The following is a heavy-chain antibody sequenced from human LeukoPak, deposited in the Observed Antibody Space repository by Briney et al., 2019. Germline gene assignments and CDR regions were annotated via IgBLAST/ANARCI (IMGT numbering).Heavy chain of an antibody. CDR1: GFSFSNYN. Sequence: TGGSLRLSCTASGFSFSNYNMNWLRQAPGKGLEWISYISFSSSAKQYADSVKGRFTVSRDNAKNSLYLQMNSLRAEDTAVYYCASRRMGPNYAGWFDPWGQGTLVTVSS. D-gene: IGHD1-7*01. CDR3: ASRRMGPNYAGWFDP. J-gene: IGHJ5*02. V-gene: IGHV3-48*01. CDR2: ISFSSSAK.